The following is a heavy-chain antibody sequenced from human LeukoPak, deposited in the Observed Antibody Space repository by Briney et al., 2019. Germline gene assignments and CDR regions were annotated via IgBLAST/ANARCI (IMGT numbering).Heavy chain of an antibody. D-gene: IGHD3-22*01. J-gene: IGHJ4*02. CDR2: IFAGGGAA. CDR1: GFTFSDYA. CDR3: AKNYYDRRGPYSWVFDY. Sequence: GGSLRLSCPVSGFTFSDYAMTWVRQAPGKGLEWVSRIFAGGGAALYADSVRGRFTIFRDDSKSTLFLQMHSLRAEDTAIYYCAKNYYDRRGPYSWVFDYWGQGTLVTVSS. V-gene: IGHV3-23*01.